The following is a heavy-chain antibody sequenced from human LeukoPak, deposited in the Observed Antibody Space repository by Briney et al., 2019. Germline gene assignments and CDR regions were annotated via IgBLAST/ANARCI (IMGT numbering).Heavy chain of an antibody. CDR2: ISGSGGST. J-gene: IGHJ4*02. CDR1: GFTVSSYG. D-gene: IGHD6-13*01. Sequence: GGSLRLSCAASGFTVSSYGMSWVRQAPGKGLEWVSAISGSGGSTYYADSVKGRFTISRDKSKNTLYLQMNSLRAEDTAVYYCTGHHQAYSRTYWGQGTLVTVSS. V-gene: IGHV3-23*01. CDR3: TGHHQAYSRTY.